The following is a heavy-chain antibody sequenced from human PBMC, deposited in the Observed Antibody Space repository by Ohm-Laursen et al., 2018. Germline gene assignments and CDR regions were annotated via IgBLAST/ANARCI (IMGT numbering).Heavy chain of an antibody. D-gene: IGHD3-22*01. CDR1: GYTFTDYN. CDR3: AREDSSGYNWFDP. V-gene: IGHV1-2*02. J-gene: IGHJ5*02. Sequence: GASVKVSCKASGYTFTDYNIHWVRQAPGQGLEWMGWINPNGGGTNYAQRFQDRVTMTRDTSISTTYMELSRLRSDDTAVYYCAREDSSGYNWFDPWGQGTLVTVPS. CDR2: INPNGGGT.